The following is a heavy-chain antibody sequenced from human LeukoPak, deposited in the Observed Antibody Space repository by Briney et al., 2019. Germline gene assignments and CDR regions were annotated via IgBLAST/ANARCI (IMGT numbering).Heavy chain of an antibody. D-gene: IGHD3-10*01. CDR2: IYYSGST. V-gene: IGHV4-30-4*08. CDR3: ARHLWFGELDYMDV. J-gene: IGHJ6*03. CDR1: GGSISSGDYY. Sequence: SETLSLTCTVSGGSISSGDYYWSWIRQPPGKGLEWIGYIYYSGSTYYNPSLKSRVTISVDTSKNQFSLKLSSVTAADTAVYYCARHLWFGELDYMDVWGKGTTVTVSS.